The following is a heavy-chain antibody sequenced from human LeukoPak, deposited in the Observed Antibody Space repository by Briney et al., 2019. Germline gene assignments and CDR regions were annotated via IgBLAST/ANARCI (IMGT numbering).Heavy chain of an antibody. Sequence: GGGLRLSRRASAFTFRTYAMSWVRPAAGKGLEWVSSTTSSSSFIYYADSEKGRFTISRDNAKTSLYLQMNSLGAEDTAVYYCAREGRDYYDTSGSPDAFDIWGQGTMVTVSS. D-gene: IGHD3-22*01. CDR1: AFTFRTYA. V-gene: IGHV3-21*01. CDR2: TTSSSSFI. CDR3: AREGRDYYDTSGSPDAFDI. J-gene: IGHJ3*02.